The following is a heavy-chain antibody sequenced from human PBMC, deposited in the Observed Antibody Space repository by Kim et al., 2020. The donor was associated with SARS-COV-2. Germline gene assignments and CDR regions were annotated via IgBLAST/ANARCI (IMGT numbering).Heavy chain of an antibody. D-gene: IGHD6-13*01. CDR2: IYYSGST. V-gene: IGHV4-31*03. CDR3: ARYDYSRSWGGFEP. Sequence: SETLSLTCTVSGGSISSGGYYWSWIRQHPGKGLEWIGYIYYSGSTYYNPSLKSRVTISVDTSKNHFSLKLSFVTAADTAVYYCARYDYSRSWGGFEPWGQGTLVTLSS. J-gene: IGHJ5*02. CDR1: GGSISSGGYY.